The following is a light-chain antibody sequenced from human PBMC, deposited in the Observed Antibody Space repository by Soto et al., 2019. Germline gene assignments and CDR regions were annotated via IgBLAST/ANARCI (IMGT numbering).Light chain of an antibody. Sequence: QSVLTQPPSVSGAPGQRVTISCTGSSSNIGATYDVQWYQQLPGTAPKLLIYGNSNRPSGVPDRFSGSKSGTSASLAITGLQADDEADYYCQSYDSSLSAVFGTGTKLTVL. V-gene: IGLV1-40*01. J-gene: IGLJ1*01. CDR1: SSNIGATYD. CDR3: QSYDSSLSAV. CDR2: GNS.